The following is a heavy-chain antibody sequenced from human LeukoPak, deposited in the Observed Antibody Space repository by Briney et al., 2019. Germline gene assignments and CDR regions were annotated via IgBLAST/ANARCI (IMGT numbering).Heavy chain of an antibody. CDR3: ARDYYDSSGYNPGVFDP. CDR1: GFTFSSYE. Sequence: GGSLRLSCAASGFTFSSYEMNWVRQAPGKGLEWVSYISSSGSTIYYADSVKGRFTISRDNAKNSLYLQMNSLRAEDTAVYYCARDYYDSSGYNPGVFDPWGQGTLVTVSS. V-gene: IGHV3-48*03. D-gene: IGHD3-22*01. J-gene: IGHJ5*02. CDR2: ISSSGSTI.